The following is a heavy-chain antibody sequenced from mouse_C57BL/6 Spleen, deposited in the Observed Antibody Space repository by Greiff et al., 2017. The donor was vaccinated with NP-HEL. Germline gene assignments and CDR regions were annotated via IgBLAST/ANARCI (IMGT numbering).Heavy chain of an antibody. CDR1: GFTFSSYA. J-gene: IGHJ2*01. CDR2: ISDGGSYT. V-gene: IGHV5-4*01. Sequence: EVQGVESGGGLVKPGGSLKLSCAASGFTFSSYAMSWVRQTPEKRLEWVATISDGGSYTYYPDNVKGRFTISRDNAKNNLYLQMSHLKSEDTAMYYCARSPVYGNFDYWGQGTTLTVSS. D-gene: IGHD2-1*01. CDR3: ARSPVYGNFDY.